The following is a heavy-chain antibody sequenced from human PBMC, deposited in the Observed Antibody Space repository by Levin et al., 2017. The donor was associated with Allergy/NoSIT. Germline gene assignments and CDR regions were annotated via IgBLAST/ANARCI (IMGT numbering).Heavy chain of an antibody. V-gene: IGHV3-64*04. J-gene: IGHJ2*01. D-gene: IGHD3-10*01. Sequence: QSGGSLRLSCSASGFTFSSYAMHWVRQAPGKGLEYVSAISSNGGSTYYADSVKGRFTISRDNSKNTLYLQMNSLRAEDTAVYYCARDPPYYYGSGGYFDLWGRGTLVTVSS. CDR3: ARDPPYYYGSGGYFDL. CDR2: ISSNGGST. CDR1: GFTFSSYA.